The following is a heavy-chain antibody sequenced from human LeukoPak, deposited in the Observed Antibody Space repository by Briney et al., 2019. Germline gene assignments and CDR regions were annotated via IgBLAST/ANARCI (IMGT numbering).Heavy chain of an antibody. CDR1: SGSISSGDYY. CDR2: IYYSGST. J-gene: IGHJ6*03. CDR3: ARGYDFWSGYFPAYYYMDV. V-gene: IGHV4-61*08. D-gene: IGHD3-3*01. Sequence: SQSLSLTCTVSSGSISSGDYYWSWIRQPPGKGLEWVGYIYYSGSTNYNPSLKSRVTISVDTSKNQFSLKLSSVTAADTAVYYCARGYDFWSGYFPAYYYMDVWGKGTTVTVSS.